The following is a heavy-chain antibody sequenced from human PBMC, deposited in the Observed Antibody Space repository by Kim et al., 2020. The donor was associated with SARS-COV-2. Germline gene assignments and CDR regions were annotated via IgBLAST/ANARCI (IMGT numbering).Heavy chain of an antibody. Sequence: ETLSLTCSVSGVSMYSSGYYWGWIRQPPGEGLEWIGSVYDSGSTYYNPSLKSRLTISVDTSKKQFSLKLSSVSAADTAMYYCARRNSGWNDAFDVWGQGTMVTVSS. CDR1: GVSMYSSGYY. CDR2: VYDSGST. V-gene: IGHV4-39*01. CDR3: ARRNSGWNDAFDV. D-gene: IGHD6-19*01. J-gene: IGHJ3*01.